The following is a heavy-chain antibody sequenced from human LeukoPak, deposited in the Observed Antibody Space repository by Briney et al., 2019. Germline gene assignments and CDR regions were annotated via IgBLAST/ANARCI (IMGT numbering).Heavy chain of an antibody. CDR2: IFYSGTT. J-gene: IGHJ3*02. Sequence: PSETLSLTCTVSGGSIASDNYFWSWIRQHPEKDLEWIGYIFYSGTTYYNPSLKSRVTISVDTSKNQFSLKLNSVIAADTAVYYCAREVNEPASADAFDIWGQGTMVTVSS. V-gene: IGHV4-31*03. CDR1: GGSIASDNYF. CDR3: AREVNEPASADAFDI. D-gene: IGHD2-2*01.